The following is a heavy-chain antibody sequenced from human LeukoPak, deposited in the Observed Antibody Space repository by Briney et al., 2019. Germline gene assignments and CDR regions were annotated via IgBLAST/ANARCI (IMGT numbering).Heavy chain of an antibody. CDR3: ARLPYDILTGYYPPDY. V-gene: IGHV1-18*01. D-gene: IGHD3-9*01. CDR2: ISAYNGNT. Sequence: ASVKVSCKASGYTFTSYGISWVRQAPGQGLEWMGWISAYNGNTNYAQKLQGRVTMTTDTSTSTAHMELRSLRSDDTAVYYCARLPYDILTGYYPPDYWGQGTLVTVSS. J-gene: IGHJ4*02. CDR1: GYTFTSYG.